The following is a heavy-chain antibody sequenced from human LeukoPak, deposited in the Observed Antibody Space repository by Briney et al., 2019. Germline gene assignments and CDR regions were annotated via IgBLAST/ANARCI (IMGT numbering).Heavy chain of an antibody. V-gene: IGHV7-4-1*02. Sequence: ASVKVSCKASGYTFTSYGISWVRQAPGQGLEWMGWINTNTGNPTYAQGFTGRFVFSLDTSVSTAYLQISSLKAEDTAVYYCARSGGTAAKSQSLYGVLVDFDYWGQGTLVTVSS. CDR3: ARSGGTAAKSQSLYGVLVDFDY. D-gene: IGHD5-12*01. CDR2: INTNTGNP. CDR1: GYTFTSYG. J-gene: IGHJ4*02.